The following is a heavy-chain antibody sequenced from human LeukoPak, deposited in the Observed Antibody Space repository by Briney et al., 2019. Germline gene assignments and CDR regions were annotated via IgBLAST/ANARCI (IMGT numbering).Heavy chain of an antibody. D-gene: IGHD2-15*01. CDR2: IYPGDSDT. V-gene: IGHV5-51*01. Sequence: GESLKISCKASGYNCTNYWIGWVRQMPGKGLEWMGIIYPGDSDTRYSPSFQGQVTISADKSITTAYLQWSSLKASDTAMYYCARARYCSGGSCYAEYWGQGTLVIVSS. J-gene: IGHJ4*02. CDR1: GYNCTNYW. CDR3: ARARYCSGGSCYAEY.